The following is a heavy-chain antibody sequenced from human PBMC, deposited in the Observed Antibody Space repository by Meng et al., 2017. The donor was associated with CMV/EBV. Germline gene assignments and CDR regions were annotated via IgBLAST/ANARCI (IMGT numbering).Heavy chain of an antibody. CDR3: ARGTYDFWSGYYMGLDY. Sequence: GGFLRLSCAASGFTFSSYEMNWVRQAPGKGLEWVSYISSSGSTIYYADSVKGRFTISRDNAKNSLYLQMNSLRAEDTAVYYCARGTYDFWSGYYMGLDYWGQGTLVTVSS. CDR2: ISSSGSTI. CDR1: GFTFSSYE. V-gene: IGHV3-48*03. D-gene: IGHD3-3*01. J-gene: IGHJ4*02.